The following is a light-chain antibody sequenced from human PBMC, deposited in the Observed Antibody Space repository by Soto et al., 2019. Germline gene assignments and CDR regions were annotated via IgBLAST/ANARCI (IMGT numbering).Light chain of an antibody. CDR2: SDN. CDR1: FSNIGSNT. CDR3: AAWDDSLKRPV. J-gene: IGLJ2*01. Sequence: QSVLTQPPSASGTPGQGVTRSCSGSFSNIGSNTVNWYRQLPGTAPKLLVDSDNQRPSGVPDRFSGSKSGTSASLAISGLQSEDEADYYCAAWDDSLKRPVFGGGTKLTVL. V-gene: IGLV1-44*01.